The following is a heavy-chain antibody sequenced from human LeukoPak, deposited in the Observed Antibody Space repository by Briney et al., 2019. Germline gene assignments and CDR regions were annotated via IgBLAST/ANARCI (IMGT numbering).Heavy chain of an antibody. V-gene: IGHV3-30*03. CDR2: ILYDGSNK. D-gene: IGHD3-22*01. CDR3: ATRGTYYDSSGYYYGY. J-gene: IGHJ4*02. Sequence: GGSLRLSYAASGFTFSSYAMHWVRQAPGKWLEWVAVILYDGSNKYYADSVKGRFTISRDNSKNTLHLQMNSLRAEDTAVYYCATRGTYYDSSGYYYGYWGQGTLVTVSS. CDR1: GFTFSSYA.